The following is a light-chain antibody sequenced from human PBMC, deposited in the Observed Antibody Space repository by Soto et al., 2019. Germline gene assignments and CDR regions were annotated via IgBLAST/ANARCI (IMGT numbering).Light chain of an antibody. Sequence: QSALTQPPSASGSPGQSVTISCTGTSSDVGGYNYVSWYQQHPGKAPKLMIYEVSKRPSGVPDRFSGSKSGNTASLTVSGLQAEDEADYYCSSYAGSGYYVFGNGTKLTVL. V-gene: IGLV2-8*01. J-gene: IGLJ1*01. CDR2: EVS. CDR1: SSDVGGYNY. CDR3: SSYAGSGYYV.